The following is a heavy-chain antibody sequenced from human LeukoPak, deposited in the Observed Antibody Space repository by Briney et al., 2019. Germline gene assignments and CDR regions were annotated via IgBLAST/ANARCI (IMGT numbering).Heavy chain of an antibody. Sequence: PSETLSLTCSVSEYSISSGFYWAWIRQAPGKGLEWIGSIYYSGSTYYNPSLKSRVTISVDTSKNQFSLKLSSVTAADTAVYYCARGPSGGATNGLWFDPWGQGTLVTVSS. V-gene: IGHV4-38-2*02. CDR2: IYYSGST. D-gene: IGHD5-12*01. CDR1: EYSISSGFY. J-gene: IGHJ5*02. CDR3: ARGPSGGATNGLWFDP.